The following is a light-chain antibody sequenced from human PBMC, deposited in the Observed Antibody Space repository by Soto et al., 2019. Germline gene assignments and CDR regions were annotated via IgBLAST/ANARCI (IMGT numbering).Light chain of an antibody. CDR3: QQYGSSPPMYT. V-gene: IGKV3-20*01. Sequence: EIVLTQSPGTLSLSPGERATLSCRASQSVSSSYLAWYQQKPGQAPRLLIYGASSRATGIPDRFSGSGSGTDFTLTIIRLEPEDSAVYYCQQYGSSPPMYTFGQGTNLEIK. J-gene: IGKJ2*01. CDR2: GAS. CDR1: QSVSSSY.